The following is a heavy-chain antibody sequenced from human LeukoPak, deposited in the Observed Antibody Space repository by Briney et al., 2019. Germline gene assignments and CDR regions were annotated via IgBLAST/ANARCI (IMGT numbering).Heavy chain of an antibody. CDR2: ITGSGGTT. D-gene: IGHD1-26*01. V-gene: IGHV3-23*01. J-gene: IGHJ4*02. Sequence: GGSLRLSCVASGLTFSSHAMTWVRQTPGKGLEWVSGITGSGGTTYHADSVKGRFTISRDNSKNTLYLQMNNLRAEDTAVYYCASRPASETYFAVFDYWGQETLVTVSS. CDR1: GLTFSSHA. CDR3: ASRPASETYFAVFDY.